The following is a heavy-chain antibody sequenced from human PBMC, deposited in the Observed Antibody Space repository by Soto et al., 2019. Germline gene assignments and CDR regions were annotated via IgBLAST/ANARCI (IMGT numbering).Heavy chain of an antibody. D-gene: IGHD3-9*01. CDR1: GGTFSSYA. CDR3: ARELPPRYAYNWFDP. CDR2: IIPIFGTA. Sequence: GASVKVSCKASGGTFSSYAISWVRQAPGQGLEWMGGIIPIFGTANYAQKFQGRVTITADKSTSTAYMGLSSLRSEDTAVYYCARELPPRYAYNWFDPWGQGTLVTVSS. J-gene: IGHJ5*02. V-gene: IGHV1-69*06.